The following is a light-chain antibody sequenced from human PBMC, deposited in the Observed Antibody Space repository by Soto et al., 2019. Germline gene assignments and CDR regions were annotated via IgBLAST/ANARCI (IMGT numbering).Light chain of an antibody. CDR2: AAS. Sequence: DIQLTQSPSFLSASVGDRVTITCRASQGSTNYLAWYQQKPGKAPNLLIYAASTLQGGVPSRFSGSGSGTDLTLTISSLQPENFATSYGQQLSSNPLTFGGGTKVEIK. CDR3: QQLSSNPLT. CDR1: QGSTNY. V-gene: IGKV1-9*01. J-gene: IGKJ4*02.